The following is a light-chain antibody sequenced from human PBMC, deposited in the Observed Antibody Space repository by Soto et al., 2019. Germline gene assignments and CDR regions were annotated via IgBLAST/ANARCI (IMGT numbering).Light chain of an antibody. CDR1: SGHSNYA. J-gene: IGLJ7*01. CDR2: VNSGGSH. V-gene: IGLV4-69*01. Sequence: QLVLTQSPSASASLGASVKLTCTLSSGHSNYAIAWHQQQPEKGPWYLMKVNSGGSHIKGDGIPDRFSGSSSGAERYLFISSLQSEDEADYYCQTWGTGSAIVVFGGGTQLTVL. CDR3: QTWGTGSAIVV.